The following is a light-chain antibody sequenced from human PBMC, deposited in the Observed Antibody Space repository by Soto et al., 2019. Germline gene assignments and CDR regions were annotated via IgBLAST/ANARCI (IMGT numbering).Light chain of an antibody. V-gene: IGLV1-40*01. CDR1: SSNIGAGYD. J-gene: IGLJ2*01. CDR3: EYYDSTLGGPGVV. CDR2: GNS. Sequence: QSVLTQPPSVSGAPGQRVTISCTGSSSNIGAGYDVHWYQQLPGTAPKLLIYGNSNRPSGVPDRFSGSKSGTSASLAITGLQAEDEADYDCEYYDSTLGGPGVVFGGGTKLTVL.